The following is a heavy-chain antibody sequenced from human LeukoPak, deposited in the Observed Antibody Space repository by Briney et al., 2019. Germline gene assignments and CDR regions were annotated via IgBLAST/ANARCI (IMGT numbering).Heavy chain of an antibody. J-gene: IGHJ4*02. CDR3: ARRNDILTGYYSNFDY. CDR1: GGSISTTNYY. Sequence: SETLSLTCTVSGGSISTTNYYWAWIRQPPGKGLEWIGSIYYSGSTYYNPSLRSRVTISVDTSKNQFSLKLNSVTAADTAVYYCARRNDILTGYYSNFDYWGQGTLVTVSS. V-gene: IGHV4-39*01. CDR2: IYYSGST. D-gene: IGHD3-9*01.